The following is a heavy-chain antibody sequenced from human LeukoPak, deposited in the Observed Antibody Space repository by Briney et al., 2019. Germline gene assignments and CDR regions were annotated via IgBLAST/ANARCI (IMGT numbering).Heavy chain of an antibody. CDR2: ISWNSGSI. D-gene: IGHD2-2*01. Sequence: GGSLRLSCAASGFTFDDYAMHWVRQAPGKGLEWVSGISWNSGSIGYADSVKSRFTISRDNAKNSLYLQMNSLRAEDTALYYCAKDQSSSVPDYYYYGMDVWGQGTTVTVSS. CDR1: GFTFDDYA. J-gene: IGHJ6*02. V-gene: IGHV3-9*01. CDR3: AKDQSSSVPDYYYYGMDV.